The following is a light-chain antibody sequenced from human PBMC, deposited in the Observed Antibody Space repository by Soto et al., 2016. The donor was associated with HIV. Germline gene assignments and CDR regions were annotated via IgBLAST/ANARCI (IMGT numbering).Light chain of an antibody. CDR1: QDITTW. Sequence: DIQMTQFPSTLSASIGDRVTITCRASQDITTWLAWYQQKPGKPPNLLIYKASNLQNGVPSRFSGSGSGTEFTLSINSLQPDDFATYYCQQYNSYSYTFGQGTKLEIK. CDR2: KAS. CDR3: QQYNSYSYT. V-gene: IGKV1-5*03. J-gene: IGKJ2*01.